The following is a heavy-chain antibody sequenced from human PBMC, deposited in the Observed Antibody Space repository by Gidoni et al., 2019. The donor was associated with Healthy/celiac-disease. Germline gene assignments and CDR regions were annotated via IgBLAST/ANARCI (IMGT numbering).Heavy chain of an antibody. CDR2: IRGSGGST. CDR1: GFTFSSYA. D-gene: IGHD2-15*01. V-gene: IGHV3-23*01. J-gene: IGHJ4*02. CDR3: AKDSPNHLVVVAATIDY. Sequence: EVQLLESGGGLVQPGGSLRLSCAASGFTFSSYAMSWVRQAPGKGLEWVSAIRGSGGSTYYADSVKGRFTISRDNSKNTLYLQMNSLRAEDTAVYYCAKDSPNHLVVVAATIDYWGQGTLVTVSS.